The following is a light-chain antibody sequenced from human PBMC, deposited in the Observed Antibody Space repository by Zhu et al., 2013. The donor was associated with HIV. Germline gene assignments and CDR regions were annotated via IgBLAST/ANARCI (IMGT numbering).Light chain of an antibody. CDR3: QQYSTFPYS. CDR1: QGISSW. Sequence: DIQMTQSPSSVSASVGDRVTITCRASQGISSWLAWYQQKPGKAPNLLIYAASSLQSGVPSRFSGRRSGTLFTLTITSLQPEDFADYYCQQYSTFPYSFGQGTKLEMK. J-gene: IGKJ2*03. V-gene: IGKV1-12*01. CDR2: AAS.